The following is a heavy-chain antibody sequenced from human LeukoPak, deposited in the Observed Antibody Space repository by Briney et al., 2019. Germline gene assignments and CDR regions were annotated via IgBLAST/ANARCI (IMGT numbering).Heavy chain of an antibody. Sequence: SETLSLTCTVSGGSISSYYWSWIRQPPGKGLEWIGYIYTSGSTNYNPSLKSRVTISVDTSKNQFSLKLSSVTAADTAVYYCARHSVPAAILGWFDPWGQGTLVTVSS. V-gene: IGHV4-4*09. CDR2: IYTSGST. CDR1: GGSISSYY. J-gene: IGHJ5*02. D-gene: IGHD2-2*02. CDR3: ARHSVPAAILGWFDP.